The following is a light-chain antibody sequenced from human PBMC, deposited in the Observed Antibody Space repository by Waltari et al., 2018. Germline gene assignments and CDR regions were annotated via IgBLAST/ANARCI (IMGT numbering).Light chain of an antibody. CDR3: QQYNSSLLST. V-gene: IGKV3-20*01. CDR1: ESVNSIY. CDR2: GAS. J-gene: IGKJ2*01. Sequence: EIVLTQFPGTLSVSPGESATLSCRASESVNSIYLAWYQQKPGQAPRPVMHGASIRATGIPDRFSGSGSGTDFTLTIIRLAPEDFAVYYCQQYNSSLLSTFGQGTKVEIK.